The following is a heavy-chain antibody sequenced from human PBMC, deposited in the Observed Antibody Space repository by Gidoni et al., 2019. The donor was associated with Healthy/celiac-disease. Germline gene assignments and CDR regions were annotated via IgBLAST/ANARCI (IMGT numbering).Heavy chain of an antibody. J-gene: IGHJ6*02. CDR2: INHSGST. CDR1: GGSFSGYY. Sequence: VQLQQWGAGLLKPSETLSLTCAVYGGSFSGYYWSWIRQPQGKGLEWIGEINHSGSTNYKPSLKRLVTISVDTSKNQFSLKLRSVTAADTAVYYCARGQIAAAGRYYYGMDVWGQGTTVTVSS. V-gene: IGHV4-34*01. CDR3: ARGQIAAAGRYYYGMDV. D-gene: IGHD6-13*01.